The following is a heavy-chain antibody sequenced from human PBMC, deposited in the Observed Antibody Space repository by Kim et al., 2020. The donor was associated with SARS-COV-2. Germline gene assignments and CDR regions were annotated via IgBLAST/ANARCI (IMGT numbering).Heavy chain of an antibody. V-gene: IGHV3-30*02. CDR3: AKDEITYYYGSGVDY. J-gene: IGHJ4*02. D-gene: IGHD3-10*01. Sequence: SVKGRFPISRDQSKNTPYLQMNRLRAEDTAVYYCAKDEITYYYGSGVDYWGQGTLVTVSS.